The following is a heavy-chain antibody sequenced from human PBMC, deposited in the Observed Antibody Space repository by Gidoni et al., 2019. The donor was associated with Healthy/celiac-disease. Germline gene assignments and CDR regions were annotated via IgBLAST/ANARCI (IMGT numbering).Heavy chain of an antibody. D-gene: IGHD2-8*01. CDR2: ISWNSGSI. CDR3: AKDIRTNGVCSGFDY. Sequence: EVQLVESGGGLVQPGRSLTLSCAASGFTFDDYAMHWVRQAPGKGLEWVSGISWNSGSIGYADSVKGRFTISRDNAKNSLYLQMNSLRAEDTALYYCAKDIRTNGVCSGFDYWGQGTLVTVSS. J-gene: IGHJ4*02. V-gene: IGHV3-9*01. CDR1: GFTFDDYA.